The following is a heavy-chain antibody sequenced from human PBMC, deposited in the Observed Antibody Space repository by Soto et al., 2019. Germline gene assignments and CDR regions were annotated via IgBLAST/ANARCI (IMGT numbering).Heavy chain of an antibody. CDR3: AKSIQYYDFWSGYSHRDWYFDL. J-gene: IGHJ2*01. D-gene: IGHD3-3*01. Sequence: QVQLVESGGGVVQPGRSLRLSCAASGFTFSSYGMHWVRQAPGKGLEWVAVISYDGSNKYYADSVKGRFTISRDNSKNTVYLQMNSLRAEDTAVYYCAKSIQYYDFWSGYSHRDWYFDLWGRGTLVTVSS. V-gene: IGHV3-30*18. CDR1: GFTFSSYG. CDR2: ISYDGSNK.